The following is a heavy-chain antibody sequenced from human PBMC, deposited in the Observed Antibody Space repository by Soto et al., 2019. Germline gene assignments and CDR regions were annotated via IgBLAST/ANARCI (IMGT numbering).Heavy chain of an antibody. J-gene: IGHJ6*02. CDR3: ARDRVGGRRFGYYYYGMDV. V-gene: IGHV3-13*01. D-gene: IGHD1-26*01. CDR1: GFTFSSYD. CDR2: IGTAGDT. Sequence: VQLVESGGGLVQPGGSLRLSCAASGFTFSSYDMHWVRQATGKGLEWVSAIGTAGDTYYPGSVKGRFTISRENAKNSLYLQMNSLRAEDTTVYYCARDRVGGRRFGYYYYGMDVWGQGTTVTVSS.